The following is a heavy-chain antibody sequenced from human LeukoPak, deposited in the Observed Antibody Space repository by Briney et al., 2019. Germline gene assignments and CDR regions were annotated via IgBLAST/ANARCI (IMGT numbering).Heavy chain of an antibody. CDR2: ISGSGVST. CDR1: GFTFINSA. Sequence: GGSLRLSCAASGFTFINSAMTWVRQAPGKGLEWVSGISGSGVSTYYADSVKGRFTISRDNSKNTLYLQMNSLRAEDTAVYYCAKDLHYYDSSGYFDSWGQGTLVTVSS. D-gene: IGHD3-22*01. CDR3: AKDLHYYDSSGYFDS. J-gene: IGHJ4*02. V-gene: IGHV3-23*01.